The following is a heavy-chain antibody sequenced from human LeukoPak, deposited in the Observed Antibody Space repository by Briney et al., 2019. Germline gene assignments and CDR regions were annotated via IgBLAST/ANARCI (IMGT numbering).Heavy chain of an antibody. CDR2: IFSGGNT. J-gene: IGHJ2*01. CDR3: AKNHQNPGYFDL. Sequence: GGSLRLSCAASGFTVSSHHMSWVRQAPGKGLEWVSAIFSGGNTYYADSVKGRFTISRDNSKNTVYLQVNSLRTEDTAMYYCAKNHQNPGYFDLWGRGTLVIVSS. CDR1: GFTVSSHH. V-gene: IGHV3-53*01.